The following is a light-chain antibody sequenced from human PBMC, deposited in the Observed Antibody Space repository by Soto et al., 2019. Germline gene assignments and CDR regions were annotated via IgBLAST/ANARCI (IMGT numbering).Light chain of an antibody. J-gene: IGKJ4*01. Sequence: DGQLTQSPSSLSASVGDRVTITCQARQDITNYLHWYQQKPGKAPKLLISDASSLAPGVPSRFSGSGSGTDFSFTISSLQPEDYGIYYCQQYYDLPPLTLGGGSPVE. V-gene: IGKV1-33*01. CDR1: QDITNY. CDR3: QQYYDLPPLT. CDR2: DAS.